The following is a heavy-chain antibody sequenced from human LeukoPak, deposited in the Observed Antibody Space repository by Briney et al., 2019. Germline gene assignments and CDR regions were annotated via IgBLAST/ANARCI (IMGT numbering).Heavy chain of an antibody. V-gene: IGHV3-30*03. CDR2: ISYDGSDK. J-gene: IGHJ4*02. D-gene: IGHD3-16*01. CDR1: GFTFSSYG. Sequence: GGSLRLSCAASGFTFSSYGMHWVRQAPGKGLEWVAMISYDGSDKYYAGSVKGRFTISRDNSKNTLYLQMNSLRDEDTAMYSCATLRLGVGGDYWGQGTLVTVSS. CDR3: ATLRLGVGGDY.